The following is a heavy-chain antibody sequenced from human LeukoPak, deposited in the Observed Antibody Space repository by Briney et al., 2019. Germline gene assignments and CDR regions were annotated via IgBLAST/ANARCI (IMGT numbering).Heavy chain of an antibody. D-gene: IGHD6-13*01. J-gene: IGHJ5*02. CDR3: ARDRRPSIAAAGTNWFDP. V-gene: IGHV3-21*01. CDR2: ISRSSSWI. Sequence: GGSLRLSCAASGFIFSTYSMNWVRQAPGKGLEWVSSISRSSSWIYYADSVKGRFTISRDNAKNSLYLQMNSLRAEDTAVYYCARDRRPSIAAAGTNWFDPWGQGTLVTVSS. CDR1: GFIFSTYS.